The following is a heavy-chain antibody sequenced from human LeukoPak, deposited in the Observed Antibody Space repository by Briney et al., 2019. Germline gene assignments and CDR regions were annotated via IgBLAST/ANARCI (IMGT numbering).Heavy chain of an antibody. Sequence: GASVKVSCKASGYTFTSYDINWVRQATGQGLEWMGWMNPNSGNTGYAQKFQGRVTMTRNTSISTAYMELSSLRSEDTAVYYCATRPYGDYVLDYWGQGTLVTVSS. V-gene: IGHV1-8*01. CDR2: MNPNSGNT. D-gene: IGHD4-17*01. CDR3: ATRPYGDYVLDY. J-gene: IGHJ4*02. CDR1: GYTFTSYD.